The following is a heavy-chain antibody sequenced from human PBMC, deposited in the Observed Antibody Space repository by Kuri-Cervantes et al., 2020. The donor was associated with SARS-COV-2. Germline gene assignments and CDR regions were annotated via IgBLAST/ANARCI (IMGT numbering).Heavy chain of an antibody. J-gene: IGHJ6*02. Sequence: SVKVSCKASGYTFTGYYMHWVRQAPGQGLEWMGWINPNSGGTNYAQKFQGWVTMTRDTSISTAYMELSRLRSDDTAVYYCARDRRVCSGGSCYYYYYGMDVWGQGTTVTVSS. CDR1: GYTFTGYY. CDR3: ARDRRVCSGGSCYYYYYGMDV. D-gene: IGHD2-15*01. CDR2: INPNSGGT. V-gene: IGHV1-2*04.